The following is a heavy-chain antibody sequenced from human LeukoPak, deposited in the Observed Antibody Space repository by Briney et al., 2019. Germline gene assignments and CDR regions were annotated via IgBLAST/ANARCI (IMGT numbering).Heavy chain of an antibody. CDR1: GFTFSSYA. D-gene: IGHD3-10*01. V-gene: IGHV3-30*18. J-gene: IGHJ6*02. CDR3: AKKTLWFADYYYYGMDV. CDR2: ISYDGSNK. Sequence: HPGRSLRLSCAASGFTFSSYAMHWVRQAPGKGLEWVAIISYDGSNKYYADSVKGRFTISRDNSKNTLYLQMNSLRPEDTAVYYCAKKTLWFADYYYYGMDVWGQGTTVTVSS.